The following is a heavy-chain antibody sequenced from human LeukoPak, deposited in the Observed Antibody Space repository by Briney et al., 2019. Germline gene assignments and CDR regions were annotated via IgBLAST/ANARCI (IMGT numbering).Heavy chain of an antibody. J-gene: IGHJ6*02. CDR1: GGSFSGYY. D-gene: IGHD3-16*01. V-gene: IGHV4-34*01. CDR3: ARWGLSGRAGNYYGMDV. Sequence: SETLSLTCAVYGGSFSGYYWSWIRQPPGKGLEWIGEINHSGSTNYNPSLKSRVTISVDTSKNQFSLKLSSVTAADTAVYYCARWGLSGRAGNYYGMDVWGQGTTVTVSS. CDR2: INHSGST.